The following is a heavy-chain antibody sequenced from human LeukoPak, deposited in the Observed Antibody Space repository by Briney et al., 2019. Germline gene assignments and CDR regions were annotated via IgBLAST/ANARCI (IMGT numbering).Heavy chain of an antibody. CDR1: GFTFSSYS. J-gene: IGHJ6*03. CDR2: ITSSSSAI. Sequence: PGGSLRLSCVASGFTFSSYSMNWVRQAPGKGLEWVSYITSSSSAIYYADSVKGRVTVSRDNAKNSLYLQFNSLRAEDTAVYYCARVPWDYMDVWGKGTTVTISS. D-gene: IGHD7-27*01. V-gene: IGHV3-48*01. CDR3: ARVPWDYMDV.